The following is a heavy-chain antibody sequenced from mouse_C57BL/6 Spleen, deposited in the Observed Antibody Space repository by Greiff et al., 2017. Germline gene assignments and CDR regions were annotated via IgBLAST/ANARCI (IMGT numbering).Heavy chain of an antibody. V-gene: IGHV14-2*01. Sequence: EVQLQQSGAELAKPGASVKLSCTASGFNIKDYYMHWVKQRTEQGLEWIGRIDPEDGETKYAPKFQGKATITADTSSNTSYLQLSSLTSADSAVYYWASPHTPVFPYGGQGTPVPASS. CDR2: IDPEDGET. D-gene: IGHD1-1*01. CDR3: ASPHTPVFPY. CDR1: GFNIKDYY. J-gene: IGHJ4*01.